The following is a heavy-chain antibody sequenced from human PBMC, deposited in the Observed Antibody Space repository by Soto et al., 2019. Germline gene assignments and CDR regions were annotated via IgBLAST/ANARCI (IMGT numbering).Heavy chain of an antibody. CDR3: ARSIEVAGTPEFDY. CDR1: GFTFSSFT. J-gene: IGHJ4*02. D-gene: IGHD6-19*01. V-gene: IGHV3-30-3*01. CDR2: ISYDDGTNK. Sequence: QVQLVESGGGVVQPGRSLRLSCAASGFTFSSFTMHWVRQAPGKGLEWVAVISYDDGTNKYYADSVKGRFTISRDNPKNILYLQMTSLRAEDTAVYYCARSIEVAGTPEFDYWGQGTLVTVSS.